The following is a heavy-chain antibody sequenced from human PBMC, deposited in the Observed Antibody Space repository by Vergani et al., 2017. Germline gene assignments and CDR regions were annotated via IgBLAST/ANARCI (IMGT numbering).Heavy chain of an antibody. D-gene: IGHD2-8*01. CDR2: IDHTGRP. Sequence: QVQLQQWGGGLFKPSETLSLTCVVNGGSFTSYHWTWIRQSPGEGLEWVGDIDHTGRPDYNPSLKSRLTMSVDKYRNQFSLSLNSVTATDTAIYFFARVNTESNGHLYYYYYMDVWGQGTAVTVS. J-gene: IGHJ6*03. V-gene: IGHV4-34*01. CDR1: GGSFTSYH. CDR3: ARVNTESNGHLYYYYYMDV.